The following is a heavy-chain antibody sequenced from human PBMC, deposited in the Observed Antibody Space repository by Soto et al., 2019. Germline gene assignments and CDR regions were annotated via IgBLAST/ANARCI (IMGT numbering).Heavy chain of an antibody. V-gene: IGHV3-30-3*01. Sequence: PGGSLRLSCAASGFTFSSYAMHWVRQAPGKGLEWVAVISYDGSNRYYADSVKGRFTISRDNSKNTLYLQMNSLRAEDTAVYYCARAVGVLRYFDWLLPQYGMDVWGQGTTVTVSS. D-gene: IGHD3-9*01. J-gene: IGHJ6*02. CDR3: ARAVGVLRYFDWLLPQYGMDV. CDR1: GFTFSSYA. CDR2: ISYDGSNR.